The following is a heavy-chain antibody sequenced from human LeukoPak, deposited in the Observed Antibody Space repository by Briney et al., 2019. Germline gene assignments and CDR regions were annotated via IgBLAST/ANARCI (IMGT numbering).Heavy chain of an antibody. CDR1: GFSFSSYA. CDR3: ARDGLWFGEAEEGY. V-gene: IGHV3-21*01. CDR2: ISSSSSYI. D-gene: IGHD3-10*01. Sequence: GGSLRLSCEASGFSFSSYAMNWVRQAPGKGLEWVSSISSSSSYIYYADSVKGRFTISRDNAKNSLYLQMNSLRAEDTAVYYCARDGLWFGEAEEGYWGQGTLVTVSS. J-gene: IGHJ4*02.